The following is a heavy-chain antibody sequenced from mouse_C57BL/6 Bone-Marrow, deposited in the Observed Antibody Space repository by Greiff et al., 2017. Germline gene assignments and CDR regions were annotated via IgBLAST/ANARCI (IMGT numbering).Heavy chain of an antibody. CDR2: IDPSDSDT. D-gene: IGHD1-1*01. Sequence: VKQSCKASGYTFTSYWMQWVKQRPGQGLEWIGEIDPSDSDTNYNQKFNGKATLTVDTSSSTAYMQPSSLTSEDSAVYYCARLGYYGSSNWYFDDWGTGTTVTVSS. CDR3: ARLGYYGSSNWYFDD. CDR1: GYTFTSYW. V-gene: IGHV1-50*01. J-gene: IGHJ1*03.